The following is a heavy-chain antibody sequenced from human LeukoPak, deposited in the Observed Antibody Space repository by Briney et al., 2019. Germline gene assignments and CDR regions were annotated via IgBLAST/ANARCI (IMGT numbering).Heavy chain of an antibody. CDR3: ARGAITFGGVIVDY. CDR2: IIPILGIA. J-gene: IGHJ4*02. D-gene: IGHD3-16*02. CDR1: GGTFSSYA. V-gene: IGHV1-69*04. Sequence: SVNVSCKASGGTFSSYAISWVRQAPGQGLEWMGRIIPILGIANYAQKFQGRVTITADKSTSTAYMELSSLRSEDTAVYYCARGAITFGGVIVDYWGQGTLVTVSS.